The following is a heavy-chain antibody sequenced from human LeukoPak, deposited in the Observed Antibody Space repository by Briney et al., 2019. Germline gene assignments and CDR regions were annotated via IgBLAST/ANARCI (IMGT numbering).Heavy chain of an antibody. Sequence: PGGSLRLSCAASGFTFNTYWMSCVRQAPGKGLEWVANIKPDGGEKYHVDSVKGRFTISRDNTKNSLFLQMNNLRAEDTAVYYCARGSWNPDYWGQGTLVTVSS. V-gene: IGHV3-7*03. CDR2: IKPDGGEK. CDR3: ARGSWNPDY. CDR1: GFTFNTYW. D-gene: IGHD1-1*01. J-gene: IGHJ4*02.